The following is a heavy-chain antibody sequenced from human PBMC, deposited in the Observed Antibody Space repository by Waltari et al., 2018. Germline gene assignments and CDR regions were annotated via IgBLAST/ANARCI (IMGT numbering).Heavy chain of an antibody. V-gene: IGHV4-38-2*01. J-gene: IGHJ5*02. Sequence: QVQLQESGPGLVKPSETLSLTCAVSGYSISSGYYWGWIRQPPGKGLEWIGSIYHSGSTYYNPSLKSRFTISVDTSKNQFSLKLSSVTAAVTAVYYCARAENTFDPWGQGTLVTVSS. CDR3: ARAENTFDP. CDR2: IYHSGST. CDR1: GYSISSGYY.